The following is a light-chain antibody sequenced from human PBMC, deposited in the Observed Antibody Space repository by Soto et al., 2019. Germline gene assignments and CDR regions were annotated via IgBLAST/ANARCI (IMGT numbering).Light chain of an antibody. CDR1: QSVNSN. J-gene: IGKJ5*01. V-gene: IGKV3-15*01. CDR2: GAS. CDR3: QQHNNWPPIT. Sequence: EIVMTQSPVTLSVSPGERATLSCRASQSVNSNLAWYQQKPGQAPRLLIYGASTRATGIPARFSGSGSGTEFTLTISSLQSEDFAVYYCQQHNNWPPITFGQGTRLESK.